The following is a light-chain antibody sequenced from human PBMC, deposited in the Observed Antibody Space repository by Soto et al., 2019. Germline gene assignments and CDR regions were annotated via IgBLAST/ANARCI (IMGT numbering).Light chain of an antibody. J-gene: IGLJ1*01. CDR3: AAWDDRLNGYV. CDR1: SSNIGSNT. CDR2: SNN. V-gene: IGLV1-44*01. Sequence: QSVLTQPPSASGTPGQRVTISCSGSSSNIGSNTVNWYQQLPGTAPKLLIYSNNQRPSGVPDRFSGSKSGTSAYLAISGLQSEDEAAYYCAAWDDRLNGYVFGTGTKLTVL.